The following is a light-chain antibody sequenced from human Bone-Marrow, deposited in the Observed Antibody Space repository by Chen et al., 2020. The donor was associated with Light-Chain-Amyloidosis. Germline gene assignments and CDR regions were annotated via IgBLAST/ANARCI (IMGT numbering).Light chain of an antibody. CDR2: RDT. J-gene: IGLJ2*01. CDR3: QSADSSGTYEVI. Sequence: SYELTQPPSVSVSPGQTARIPCSGDDLPTKYAYWYQQKPGQAPVLVIHRDTERPSGISERFSGSSSGTTATLTISGVQAEDEAAYHCQSADSSGTYEVIFGGGTKLTVL. V-gene: IGLV3-25*03. CDR1: DLPTKY.